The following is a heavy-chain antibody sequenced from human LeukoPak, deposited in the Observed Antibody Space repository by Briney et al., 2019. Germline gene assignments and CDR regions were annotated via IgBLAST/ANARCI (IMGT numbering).Heavy chain of an antibody. Sequence: GASVKVSCKASGYTFTSYDINWVRQATGQGLEWMGWMNPNSGNTGYAQKFQGRVTMTRNTSISTAYMELSSLRSEDTAVYYCARALRVGATIYYWGQGTLVTVSS. D-gene: IGHD1-26*01. CDR1: GYTFTSYD. CDR2: MNPNSGNT. V-gene: IGHV1-8*01. J-gene: IGHJ4*02. CDR3: ARALRVGATIYY.